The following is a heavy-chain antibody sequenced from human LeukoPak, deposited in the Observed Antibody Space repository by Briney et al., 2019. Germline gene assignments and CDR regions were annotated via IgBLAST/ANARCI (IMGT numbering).Heavy chain of an antibody. V-gene: IGHV4-59*01. CDR3: ARGGYSYDSRFDY. CDR2: IYYSGST. Sequence: SETLSLTCTVSGGSISTYYWSWIRQPPGKGLDWSGYIYYSGSTNYNPSLKSRVTISVDPSKNQFSLMLSSVTAADTAVYFCARGGYSYDSRFDYWGQGTLVTVSS. J-gene: IGHJ4*02. CDR1: GGSISTYY. D-gene: IGHD5-18*01.